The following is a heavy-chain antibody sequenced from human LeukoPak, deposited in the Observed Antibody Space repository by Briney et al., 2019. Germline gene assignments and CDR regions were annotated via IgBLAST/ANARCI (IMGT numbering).Heavy chain of an antibody. CDR2: INGDGSST. J-gene: IGHJ4*02. Sequence: GGSLRLSCAASGFTFSSYWMHWVRQAPGKGLVWVSRINGDGSSTSYADSVKGRFTISRGNAKNTLYLQMNSLRADDTAVYYCARDLSYDSSGYYYYWGQGTLVTVSS. D-gene: IGHD3-22*01. CDR3: ARDLSYDSSGYYYY. CDR1: GFTFSSYW. V-gene: IGHV3-74*01.